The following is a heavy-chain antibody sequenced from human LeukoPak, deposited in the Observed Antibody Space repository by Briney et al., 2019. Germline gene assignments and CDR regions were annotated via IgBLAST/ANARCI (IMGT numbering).Heavy chain of an antibody. CDR3: ARDRRYYGSSGLTN. J-gene: IGHJ4*02. CDR2: IYHSGST. CDR1: GYSISSGYY. V-gene: IGHV4-38-2*02. D-gene: IGHD3-22*01. Sequence: SETLSLTCTVSGYSISSGYYWGWIRQPPGKGLEWIGSIYHSGSTYYNPSLKSRVTISVDTSKNQFSLKLSSVTAADTAVYYCARDRRYYGSSGLTNWGQETLVTVSS.